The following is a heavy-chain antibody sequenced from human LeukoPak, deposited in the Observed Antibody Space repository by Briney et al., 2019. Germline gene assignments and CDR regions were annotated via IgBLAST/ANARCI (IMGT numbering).Heavy chain of an antibody. D-gene: IGHD3-3*01. Sequence: SGPTLVNPTQTLTLTCTFSGFSLSTSGVGVGWIRQPPGKALECLALIYWDDDKRYSPSLKSRLTIAKDTSKNQVVLTMTNMAPVDTATYYCAHRRAVSGFLEWLFDAFDIWGQGTMVTVSS. CDR2: IYWDDDK. CDR1: GFSLSTSGVG. J-gene: IGHJ3*02. V-gene: IGHV2-5*02. CDR3: AHRRAVSGFLEWLFDAFDI.